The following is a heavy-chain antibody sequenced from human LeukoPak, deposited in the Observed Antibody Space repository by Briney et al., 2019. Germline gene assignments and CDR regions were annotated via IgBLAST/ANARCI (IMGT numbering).Heavy chain of an antibody. D-gene: IGHD5-12*01. Sequence: ASVKVSCKASGYTFTSFYMQWVRQAPGQGLEWMGWISAYNGNTNYAQKLQGRVTMTTDTSTSTAYMELRSLRSDDTAVYYCARNSGYDLRLLRWFDPWGQGTLVTVSS. J-gene: IGHJ5*02. V-gene: IGHV1-18*04. CDR3: ARNSGYDLRLLRWFDP. CDR2: ISAYNGNT. CDR1: GYTFTSFY.